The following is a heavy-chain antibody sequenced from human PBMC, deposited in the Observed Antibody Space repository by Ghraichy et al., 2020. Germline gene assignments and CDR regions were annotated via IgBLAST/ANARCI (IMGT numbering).Heavy chain of an antibody. CDR3: ARDVSLVRGVPTGYYYYGMDV. Sequence: GGSLRLSCAASGFTFSSYAMHWVRQAPGKGLEWVAVISYDGSNKYYADSVKGRFTISRDNSKNTLYLQMNSLRAEDTAVYYCARDVSLVRGVPTGYYYYGMDVWGQGTTVTVSS. D-gene: IGHD3-10*01. CDR2: ISYDGSNK. V-gene: IGHV3-30-3*01. J-gene: IGHJ6*02. CDR1: GFTFSSYA.